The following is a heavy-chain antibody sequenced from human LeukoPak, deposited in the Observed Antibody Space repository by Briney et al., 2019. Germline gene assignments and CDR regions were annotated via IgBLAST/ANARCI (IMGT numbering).Heavy chain of an antibody. CDR1: GGSFSGYY. Sequence: PSETLSLTCAVYGGSFSGYYWSWIRQPPGKGLEWLGEINHSGSTNYNPSLKSRVTMSVDTSNNQFSLKLSSVTAADAAVYYCARVSHYYDSSGYYYVRAFDIWGQGTMVTVSS. CDR2: INHSGST. J-gene: IGHJ3*02. V-gene: IGHV4-34*01. CDR3: ARVSHYYDSSGYYYVRAFDI. D-gene: IGHD3-22*01.